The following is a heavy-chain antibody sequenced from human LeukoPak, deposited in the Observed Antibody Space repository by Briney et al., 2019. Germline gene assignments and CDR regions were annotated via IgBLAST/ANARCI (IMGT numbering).Heavy chain of an antibody. Sequence: SETLSLTCTVSGGSISTYYWSWIRQPPGKGLEWIGYIYYRGSTNYNPSLKSRVTISVDTSKNQFSLKLSSVTAADTVVYYCARDLGYHFDFWGQGTLVTVSS. V-gene: IGHV4-59*01. CDR3: ARDLGYHFDF. D-gene: IGHD5-18*01. CDR1: GGSISTYY. J-gene: IGHJ4*02. CDR2: IYYRGST.